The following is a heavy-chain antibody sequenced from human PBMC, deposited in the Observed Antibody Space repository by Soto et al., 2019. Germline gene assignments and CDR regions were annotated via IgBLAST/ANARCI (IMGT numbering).Heavy chain of an antibody. D-gene: IGHD6-19*01. Sequence: ASVKVSCKASGGTFSSYAISWVRQAPGQGLEWMGGIIPIFGTANYAQKFQGKVTITADESTRTAYMELSGLRSEDTAVYYCARDLSSGWYYYYYGMDVWGQGTTVTVSS. CDR1: GGTFSSYA. CDR2: IIPIFGTA. V-gene: IGHV1-69*13. CDR3: ARDLSSGWYYYYYGMDV. J-gene: IGHJ6*02.